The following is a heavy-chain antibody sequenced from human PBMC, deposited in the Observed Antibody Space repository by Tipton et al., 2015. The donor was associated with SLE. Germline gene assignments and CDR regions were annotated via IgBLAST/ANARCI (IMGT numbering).Heavy chain of an antibody. J-gene: IGHJ3*02. CDR3: ARGDIVVVPAAIGDAFDI. CDR2: IYTSGST. CDR1: GGSISRYY. V-gene: IGHV4-4*09. Sequence: TLSLTCTVSGGSISRYYWSWIRQPPGKGLEWIGYIYTSGSTNYNPSLKSRVTISVDTSKNQFSLKLSSVTAADTAVYYCARGDIVVVPAAIGDAFDIWGQGTMVTVSS. D-gene: IGHD2-2*02.